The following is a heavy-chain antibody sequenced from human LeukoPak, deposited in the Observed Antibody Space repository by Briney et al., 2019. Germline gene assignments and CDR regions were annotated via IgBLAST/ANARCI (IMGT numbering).Heavy chain of an antibody. V-gene: IGHV3-30*18. J-gene: IGHJ6*02. CDR3: AKEKYDWNYVDDYYYGLDV. CDR1: GFTFSNYA. Sequence: GGSLRLSCAASGFTFSNYAMSWVRQAPGKGLEWVAVISYDGSNKYYAASVKGRFTISRDNSKNTLYLQMNSLRAEDTAVYYCAKEKYDWNYVDDYYYGLDVWGHGTTVTVSS. D-gene: IGHD1-7*01. CDR2: ISYDGSNK.